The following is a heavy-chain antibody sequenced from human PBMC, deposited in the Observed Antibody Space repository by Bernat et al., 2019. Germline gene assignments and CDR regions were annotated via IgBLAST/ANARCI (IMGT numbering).Heavy chain of an antibody. CDR2: ISYDGSNK. D-gene: IGHD6-19*01. V-gene: IGHV3-30*03. Sequence: QVQLVESGGGVVQPGRSLRLSCAASGFTFSSYGMHWVRQAPGKGLEWVAVISYDGSNKYYVDSVKGRFTISRDNAKNSLYLQMNSLRAEDTAVYYCARDRAVAGTRYYYYGMDVWGQGTTVTVSS. CDR1: GFTFSSYG. J-gene: IGHJ6*02. CDR3: ARDRAVAGTRYYYYGMDV.